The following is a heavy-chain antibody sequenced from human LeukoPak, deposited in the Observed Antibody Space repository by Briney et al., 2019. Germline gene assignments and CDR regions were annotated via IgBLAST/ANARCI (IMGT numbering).Heavy chain of an antibody. Sequence: SETLSLTCTVSGGSINSYYWSWIRQPPGKGLEWIGYIYYSGSTNYNPSLKSRVTISVDTSKNQFSLRLSSVTAADTAVYYCARARASGSYFFDYWGQGTLVTVSS. D-gene: IGHD1-26*01. CDR3: ARARASGSYFFDY. CDR2: IYYSGST. J-gene: IGHJ4*02. V-gene: IGHV4-59*01. CDR1: GGSINSYY.